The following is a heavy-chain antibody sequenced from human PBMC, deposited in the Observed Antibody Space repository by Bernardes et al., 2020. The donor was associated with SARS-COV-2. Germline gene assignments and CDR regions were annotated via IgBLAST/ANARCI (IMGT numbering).Heavy chain of an antibody. CDR1: GFTFSSYS. J-gene: IGHJ6*02. CDR3: ASQPGAVTTTYYYYGMDV. Sequence: GGSLRLSCAASGFTFSSYSMNWVRQAPGKGLEWVSSISSSSSYIYYADSVKGRFTISRDNAKNSLYLQMNSLRAEDTAVYYCASQPGAVTTTYYYYGMDVWGQGTTVTVSS. CDR2: ISSSSSYI. D-gene: IGHD4-17*01. V-gene: IGHV3-21*01.